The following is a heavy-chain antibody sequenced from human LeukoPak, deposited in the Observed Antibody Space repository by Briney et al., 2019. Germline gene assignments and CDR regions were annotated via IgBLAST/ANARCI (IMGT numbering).Heavy chain of an antibody. CDR1: GYTFTSYG. CDR3: ARAPCYDFWSGCSKYYFDY. D-gene: IGHD3-3*01. J-gene: IGHJ4*02. CDR2: ISAYNGNT. V-gene: IGHV1-18*01. Sequence: ASVKVSCKASGYTFTSYGISWVRQAPGQGLEWMGWISAYNGNTNYAQKLQGRVTMTTDTSTSTAYMELRSLRSDDTAVYYCARAPCYDFWSGCSKYYFDYWGQGTLVTVSS.